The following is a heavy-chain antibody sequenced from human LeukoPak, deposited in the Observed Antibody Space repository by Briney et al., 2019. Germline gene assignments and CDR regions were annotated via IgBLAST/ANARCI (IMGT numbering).Heavy chain of an antibody. V-gene: IGHV1-18*01. Sequence: ASVKVSCKASGYTFTSYGISWVRQAPGQGLEWMGWISAYNGNTNYAQKLQGRVTMTTDTSTSTAYMELRSLRSDDTAVYYCARVSTDYYDSSDYWRIDYWGQGTLVTVSS. J-gene: IGHJ4*02. CDR1: GYTFTSYG. D-gene: IGHD3-22*01. CDR2: ISAYNGNT. CDR3: ARVSTDYYDSSDYWRIDY.